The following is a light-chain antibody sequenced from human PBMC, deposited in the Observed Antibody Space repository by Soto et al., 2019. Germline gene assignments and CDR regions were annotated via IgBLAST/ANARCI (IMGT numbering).Light chain of an antibody. CDR1: QGISSW. J-gene: IGKJ3*01. V-gene: IGKV1D-12*01. Sequence: DIQMTPSPSSVSASVGDRVTITCRARQGISSWLAWYQQKPGKASKLLIYAPSSLQSGVPSRFSGSGYVTDFTLPISSLQPEDFAACDCQQDNSFPPSFGPGTKVDIK. CDR2: APS. CDR3: QQDNSFPPS.